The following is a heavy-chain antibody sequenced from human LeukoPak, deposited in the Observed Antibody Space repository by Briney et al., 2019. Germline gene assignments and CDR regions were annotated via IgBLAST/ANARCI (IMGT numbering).Heavy chain of an antibody. Sequence: RSGGSLRLSCAASGFTFSDYYMIWIRQAPGKGLEWVSYISSSGSTIYYADSVKGRFTISRDNAKNSLYLQMNSLRAEDTAVYYCARGAVVPAVRGGWFDPWGQGTLVTVSS. V-gene: IGHV3-11*01. J-gene: IGHJ5*02. CDR2: ISSSGSTI. D-gene: IGHD2-2*01. CDR1: GFTFSDYY. CDR3: ARGAVVPAVRGGWFDP.